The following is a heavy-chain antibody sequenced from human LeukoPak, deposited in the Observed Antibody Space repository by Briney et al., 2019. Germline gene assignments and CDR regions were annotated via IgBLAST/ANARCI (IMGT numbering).Heavy chain of an antibody. D-gene: IGHD3-16*01. Sequence: PSETLSLTCTVSGGSISSHYWSWIRQPPGKGLEWIGYIYYNGSTNYNPSLKSRVTISVDTSKNQFSLKLSSVTAADTAVYYCARYLAFWGDWGQGTLVTVSS. V-gene: IGHV4-59*11. CDR1: GGSISSHY. CDR3: ARYLAFWGD. CDR2: IYYNGST. J-gene: IGHJ4*02.